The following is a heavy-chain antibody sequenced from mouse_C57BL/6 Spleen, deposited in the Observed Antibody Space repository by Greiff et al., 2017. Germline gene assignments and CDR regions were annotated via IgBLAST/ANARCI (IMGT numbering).Heavy chain of an antibody. J-gene: IGHJ2*01. Sequence: QVQLQQPGAELVRPGTSVKLSCKASGYTFTSYWMHWVQQRPGQGLEWIGVIDPSDSYTNYNQKFKGKATLTVDTSSSTAYMQLSSLTSEDSAVYYCARGGYLDYWGQGTTLTVSS. CDR1: GYTFTSYW. CDR2: IDPSDSYT. CDR3: ARGGYLDY. V-gene: IGHV1-59*01.